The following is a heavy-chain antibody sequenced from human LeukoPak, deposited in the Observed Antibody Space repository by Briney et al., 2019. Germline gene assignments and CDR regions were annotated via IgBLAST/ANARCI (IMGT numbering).Heavy chain of an antibody. Sequence: SETLSLTCTVSGGSISSYYWSWIRQPPGKGLEWIGYIYYSGSTNYNPSLKSRVTISADTSKNHFSLKLSSLTAADTAVYYCASLMTTVTGGYFDYWGQGTLVTVSS. J-gene: IGHJ4*02. D-gene: IGHD4-17*01. CDR1: GGSISSYY. CDR2: IYYSGST. V-gene: IGHV4-59*08. CDR3: ASLMTTVTGGYFDY.